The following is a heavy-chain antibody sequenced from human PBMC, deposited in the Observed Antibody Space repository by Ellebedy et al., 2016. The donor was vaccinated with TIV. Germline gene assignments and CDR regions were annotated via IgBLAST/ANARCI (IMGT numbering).Heavy chain of an antibody. D-gene: IGHD4-17*01. J-gene: IGHJ4*02. CDR2: INAGNGNT. CDR3: ARADYGDYGDY. V-gene: IGHV1-3*01. Sequence: ASVKVSCKASGYTFTSYAMHWVRQAPGQSGAPGQRLEWMGWINAGNGNTKYSQNFQGRVTTTRDTSASTAYMELRSLRSDDTAVYYCARADYGDYGDYWGQGTLVTVSS. CDR1: GYTFTSYA.